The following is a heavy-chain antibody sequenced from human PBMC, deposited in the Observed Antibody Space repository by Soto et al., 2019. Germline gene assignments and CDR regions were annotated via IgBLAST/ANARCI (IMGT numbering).Heavy chain of an antibody. Sequence: SVKVSCKASGGTFSSYAISWVRQAPGQGLEWMGGIIPIFGTANYAQKFQGRVTITADESTSTAYMELSSVTAADTAVYYCARSAAAQNYYGSGSYRAHNYGMDVWGQGTTVTVSS. D-gene: IGHD3-10*01. CDR1: GGTFSSYA. CDR2: IIPIFGTA. V-gene: IGHV1-69*13. CDR3: ARSAAAQNYYGSGSYRAHNYGMDV. J-gene: IGHJ6*02.